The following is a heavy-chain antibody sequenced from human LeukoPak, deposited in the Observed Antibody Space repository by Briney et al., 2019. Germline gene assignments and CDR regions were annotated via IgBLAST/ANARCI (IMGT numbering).Heavy chain of an antibody. CDR2: IGTSGTTI. V-gene: IGHV3-48*03. CDR3: ARDNYDSSGFDY. Sequence: GGSLRLSCAASGFTFSSSEMNWVRQAPGKGLEWVSYIGTSGTTIHYADSVKGRFTISRDNAKNSLYLQMNSLRAEDTAVYYCARDNYDSSGFDYWGQGTLVTVSS. CDR1: GFTFSSSE. D-gene: IGHD3-22*01. J-gene: IGHJ4*02.